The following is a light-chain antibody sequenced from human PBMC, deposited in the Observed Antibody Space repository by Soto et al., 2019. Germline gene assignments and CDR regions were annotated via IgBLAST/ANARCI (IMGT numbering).Light chain of an antibody. CDR2: GAS. Sequence: DIQLTQSPSTLSASVGDRVTITCRASQSISTFLAWYQQKPGKAPHLLIYGASSLQSGVPSRFSGGGSGTEFTLSISSLPPDDLGTYYCQQYIGLWTFGQGTKVDLK. CDR3: QQYIGLWT. CDR1: QSISTF. V-gene: IGKV1-5*01. J-gene: IGKJ1*01.